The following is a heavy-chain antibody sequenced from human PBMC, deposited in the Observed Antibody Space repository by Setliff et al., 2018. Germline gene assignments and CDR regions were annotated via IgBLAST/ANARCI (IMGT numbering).Heavy chain of an antibody. CDR1: GYTFTSYY. V-gene: IGHV1-46*01. Sequence: GASVKVSCKASGYTFTSYYMHWVRQAPGQGLEWMGIINPSGGSTSYAQKFQGRVTMTEDTSTDTAYMELSSLRSEDTAVYYCATSYSGSYYGYWGQGTLVTVSS. D-gene: IGHD1-26*01. J-gene: IGHJ4*02. CDR2: INPSGGST. CDR3: ATSYSGSYYGY.